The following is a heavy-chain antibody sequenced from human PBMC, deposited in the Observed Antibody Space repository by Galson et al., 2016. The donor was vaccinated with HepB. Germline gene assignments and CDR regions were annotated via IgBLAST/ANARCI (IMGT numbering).Heavy chain of an antibody. D-gene: IGHD2-2*03. V-gene: IGHV3-33*01. CDR1: GFTFSDFG. CDR3: AREGHLWIACFDN. CDR2: IWADGSNN. J-gene: IGHJ4*02. Sequence: SLRLSCAASGFTFSDFGMHWVRQAPRKGLEWLAGIWADGSNNYYADTVKGQFTISRDNSKNTLYLHMTSLRAEDTAVYYCAREGHLWIACFDNWGQGTLVTVSS.